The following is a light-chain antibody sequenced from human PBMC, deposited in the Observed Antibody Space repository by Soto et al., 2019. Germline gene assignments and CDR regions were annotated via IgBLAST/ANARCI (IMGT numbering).Light chain of an antibody. J-gene: IGKJ1*01. CDR2: DTS. CDR3: LQHNSYPPT. V-gene: IGKV1-5*01. CDR1: QSVSDW. Sequence: IQMTQSPSTLSASVGDRVTITCRASQSVSDWLAWYQQKPGNPPKLLIYDTSRLESAVPSRFSGSGSGTEFTLTISSLQPEDFATYYCLQHNSYPPTFGQGTKVDIK.